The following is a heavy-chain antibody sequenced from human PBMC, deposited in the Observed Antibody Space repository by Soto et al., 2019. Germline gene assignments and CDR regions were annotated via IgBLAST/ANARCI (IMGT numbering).Heavy chain of an antibody. CDR2: IYYSGST. CDR3: ASGITVTSGFDY. Sequence: SETLSLTCTVSGGSISSSSYYWCWIRQPPGKGLEWIGSIYYSGSTYYNPSLKSRVTISVDTSKNQFSLKLSSVTAADTAVYYCASGITVTSGFDYWGQGTLVTVSS. V-gene: IGHV4-39*01. CDR1: GGSISSSSYY. J-gene: IGHJ4*02. D-gene: IGHD4-17*01.